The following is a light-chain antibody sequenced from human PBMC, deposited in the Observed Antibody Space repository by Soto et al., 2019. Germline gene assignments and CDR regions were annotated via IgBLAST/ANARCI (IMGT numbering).Light chain of an antibody. V-gene: IGKV3-11*01. Sequence: EIVMTQSPATLSVSPGERATLSCRASQSVSSNLAWYQQKPGQAPRLLIYDASNRATGIPARFSGSGSGTDFTLTFNSLEPEDFAVYYYQQRSNWLTFGGGTKVDI. CDR3: QQRSNWLT. CDR2: DAS. J-gene: IGKJ4*01. CDR1: QSVSSN.